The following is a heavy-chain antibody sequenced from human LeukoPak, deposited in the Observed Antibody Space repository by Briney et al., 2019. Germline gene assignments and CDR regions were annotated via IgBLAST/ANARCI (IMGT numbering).Heavy chain of an antibody. J-gene: IGHJ4*02. CDR3: AKDLIRGSGSYSG. V-gene: IGHV3-23*01. Sequence: GGSLRLSCAASGFTFSSYSMNWVRQAPGKGLEWVSAISGSGGSTYYADSVKGRFTISRDNSKNTLYLQMNNLRAEDTAVYYCAKDLIRGSGSYSGWGQGTLVTVSS. CDR2: ISGSGGST. D-gene: IGHD3-10*01. CDR1: GFTFSSYS.